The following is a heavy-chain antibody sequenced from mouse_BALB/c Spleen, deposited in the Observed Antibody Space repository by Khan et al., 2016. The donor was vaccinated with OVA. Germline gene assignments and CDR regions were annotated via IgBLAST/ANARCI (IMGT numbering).Heavy chain of an antibody. CDR3: TRAGEGAFAY. CDR1: GYTFTSYY. Sequence: QVQLQQSGAELVKPGASVRLSCKTSGYTFTSYYLYWVKQRPGQGLEWIGDINPCNGGTNFNEKFKSKATLTVDKSSSTAYMQLSSLTSEDSAVYYCTRAGEGAFAYWGQGTLVTVSA. CDR2: INPCNGGT. J-gene: IGHJ3*01. V-gene: IGHV1-53*01.